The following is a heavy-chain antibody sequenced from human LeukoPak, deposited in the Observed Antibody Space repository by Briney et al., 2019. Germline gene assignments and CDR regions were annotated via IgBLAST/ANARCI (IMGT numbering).Heavy chain of an antibody. Sequence: GGSLRLSCAASGFTLRNYAVRWVRPAPGEGLEWVSSIRAGDKYTYHIDSVKGRFTITRDNSKNTLYLQLNSLRAEDTAVYYGAKDPTYYDFWSGYYPLSYYYFMDVWGKGTTVTVSS. CDR3: AKDPTYYDFWSGYYPLSYYYFMDV. CDR2: IRAGDKYT. CDR1: GFTLRNYA. V-gene: IGHV3-23*01. J-gene: IGHJ6*03. D-gene: IGHD3-3*01.